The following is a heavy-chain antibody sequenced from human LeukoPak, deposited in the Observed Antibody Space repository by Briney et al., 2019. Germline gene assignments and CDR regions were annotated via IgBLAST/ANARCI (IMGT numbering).Heavy chain of an antibody. CDR3: AKDLGYGSGSYRVQYYYYYYGMDV. D-gene: IGHD3-10*01. Sequence: PGGSLRLSCAASGFTFSSYGMHWVRQAPGKGLEWVAVISYDGGNKYYADSVKGRFTISRDNSKNTLYLQMNSLRAEDTAVYYCAKDLGYGSGSYRVQYYYYYYGMDVWGQGTTVTVSS. CDR2: ISYDGGNK. J-gene: IGHJ6*02. V-gene: IGHV3-30*18. CDR1: GFTFSSYG.